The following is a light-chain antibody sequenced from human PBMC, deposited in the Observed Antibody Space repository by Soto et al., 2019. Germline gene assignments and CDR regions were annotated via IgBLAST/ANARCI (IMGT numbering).Light chain of an antibody. Sequence: EVLLTQSPATLSLSPGERATLSCTASESVISYLAWYQQKPGQAPRLLIYGASSRATGIPDRFSGSGSGTDFTLTISRLEPEDFAVYYCHQYGSAPYTFGQGTKLEIK. CDR1: ESVISY. V-gene: IGKV3-20*01. CDR2: GAS. CDR3: HQYGSAPYT. J-gene: IGKJ2*01.